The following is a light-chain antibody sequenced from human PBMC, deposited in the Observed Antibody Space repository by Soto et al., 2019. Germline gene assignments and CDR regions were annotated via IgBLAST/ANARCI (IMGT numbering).Light chain of an antibody. V-gene: IGLV1-44*01. CDR3: AAWHDSLKRYV. CDR2: TDN. CDR1: SSNVGTNN. J-gene: IGLJ1*01. Sequence: QSVLTQTPSASAPPGQGVTISCSGISSNVGTNNVTWYQQLSGTAPKLLIYTDNFRSSGVPERFSGSKSGTSASLAISGLQSYDEADYYCAAWHDSLKRYVFGTGTQLTVL.